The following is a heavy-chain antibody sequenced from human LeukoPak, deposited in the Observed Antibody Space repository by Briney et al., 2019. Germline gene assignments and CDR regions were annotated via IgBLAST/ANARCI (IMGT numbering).Heavy chain of an antibody. CDR1: GFTFSNYA. CDR3: ARGRGGYYDY. CDR2: ITSNGGST. D-gene: IGHD3-22*01. Sequence: GGSLRLSCAPSGFTFSNYAMHWVRQAPGKGLEYVSAITSNGGSTYYASSVKGRFTISRDNSKNTMYLQMGSLRAEDMAVYYCARGRGGYYDYWGQGALVTVSS. J-gene: IGHJ4*02. V-gene: IGHV3-64*01.